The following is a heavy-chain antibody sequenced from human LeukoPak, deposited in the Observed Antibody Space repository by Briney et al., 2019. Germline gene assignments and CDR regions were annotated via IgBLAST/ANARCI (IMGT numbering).Heavy chain of an antibody. V-gene: IGHV3-30*18. CDR1: GFTFSSYG. CDR3: AKVGHHFFSYYYDSSGSDFDY. Sequence: PGRSLRLSCAASGFTFSSYGMHWVRQAPGKGLEWVAVISYDGSNKYYADSVKGRFTISRDNSKNTLYLQMNSLRAEDTAVYYCAKVGHHFFSYYYDSSGSDFDYWGQGTLVTVSS. D-gene: IGHD3-22*01. CDR2: ISYDGSNK. J-gene: IGHJ4*02.